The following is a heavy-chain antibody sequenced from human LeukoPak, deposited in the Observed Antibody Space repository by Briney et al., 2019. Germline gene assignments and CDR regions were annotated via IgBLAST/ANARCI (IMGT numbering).Heavy chain of an antibody. Sequence: PSETLSLTCAVYGGSFSGYYWSWIRQPPGKGLEWTGEINHSGSTNYNPSLKSRVTISVDTSKNQFSLKLSSVTAADTAVYYCARGESPDYWGQGTLVTVSS. J-gene: IGHJ4*02. CDR1: GGSFSGYY. CDR2: INHSGST. V-gene: IGHV4-34*01. CDR3: ARGESPDY.